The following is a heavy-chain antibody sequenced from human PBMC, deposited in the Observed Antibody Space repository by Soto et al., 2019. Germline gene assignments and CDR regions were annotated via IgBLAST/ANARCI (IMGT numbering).Heavy chain of an antibody. CDR3: ARDPQYCSGGSCYPYYFDY. Sequence: ASVKVSCKASGYTFTGYYMHWVRQAPGQGLEWKGWINPNSGGTNYAQKFQGRVTMTRDTSISTAYMELSRLRSDDTAVYYCARDPQYCSGGSCYPYYFDYWGQGTLVTVSS. V-gene: IGHV1-2*02. CDR2: INPNSGGT. J-gene: IGHJ4*02. D-gene: IGHD2-15*01. CDR1: GYTFTGYY.